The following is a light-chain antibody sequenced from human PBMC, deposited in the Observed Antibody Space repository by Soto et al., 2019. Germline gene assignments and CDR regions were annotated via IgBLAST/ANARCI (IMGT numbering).Light chain of an antibody. CDR1: QSVASN. CDR2: GAS. V-gene: IGKV3-15*01. J-gene: IGKJ1*01. CDR3: QHYAIWAQT. Sequence: EIVMTQSPATLSVSPGERATLSCRASQSVASNLAWYQHKRGQAPRLLLHGASSRATGVPGRFSGSGSGTEFTLTISSLQSEDFAVYYCQHYAIWAQTFGQGTKVEIK.